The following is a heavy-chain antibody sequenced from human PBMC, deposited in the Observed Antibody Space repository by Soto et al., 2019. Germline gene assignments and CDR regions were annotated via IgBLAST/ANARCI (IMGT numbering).Heavy chain of an antibody. Sequence: SETLSLTCTVSGDSITSDGYYWSWIRQHPGKGLEWIAYIYYIGSTYYNPSLKSRVTISVDPSKNQFSLKLRSVTAADTAVYYCAREDTSMAFDPWDQGTLVTVSS. CDR2: IYYIGST. D-gene: IGHD5-18*01. V-gene: IGHV4-31*03. CDR1: GDSITSDGYY. J-gene: IGHJ5*02. CDR3: AREDTSMAFDP.